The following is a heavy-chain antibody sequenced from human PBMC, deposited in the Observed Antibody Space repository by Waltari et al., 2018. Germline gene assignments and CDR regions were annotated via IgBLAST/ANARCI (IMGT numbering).Heavy chain of an antibody. CDR1: GFTFRNTW. V-gene: IGHV3-15*01. CDR2: IKSKAHGGTA. D-gene: IGHD3-9*01. CDR3: TAARGYYDILTGYYFDY. J-gene: IGHJ4*02. Sequence: DVQLVESGGGLVKPGGSLRLSCAVSGFTFRNTWMSWVRRAPGKGLEGVGRIKSKAHGGTADYAAPVKGRFSISRDDSKDTLYLQMNSLETEDTAVYYCTAARGYYDILTGYYFDYWGQGTLVTVSS.